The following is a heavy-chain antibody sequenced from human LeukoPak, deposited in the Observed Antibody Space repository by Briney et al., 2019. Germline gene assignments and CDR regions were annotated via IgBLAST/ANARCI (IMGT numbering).Heavy chain of an antibody. CDR3: AKDTVVRGGYFDY. J-gene: IGHJ4*02. CDR2: IYSAGST. D-gene: IGHD3-10*01. Sequence: HPGGSLRLSCAVSGFTVSTNYMNWVRQAPGKGLEWVSIIYSAGSTYYADSVKGRFTISRDNSKNTLYLQMNSLRAEDTAVYYCAKDTVVRGGYFDYWGQGTLVTVSS. CDR1: GFTVSTNY. V-gene: IGHV3-53*01.